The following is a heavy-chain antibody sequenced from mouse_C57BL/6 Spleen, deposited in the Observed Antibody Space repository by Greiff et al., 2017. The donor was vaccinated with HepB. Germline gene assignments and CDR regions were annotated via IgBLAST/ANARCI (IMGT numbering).Heavy chain of an antibody. CDR1: GYAFSSSW. CDR3: ARAQHYYGSSHWYFDV. CDR2: IYPGDGDT. J-gene: IGHJ1*03. D-gene: IGHD1-1*01. Sequence: QVQLQQSGPELVKPGASVKISCKASGYAFSSSWMNWVKQRPGKGLEWIGRIYPGDGDTNYNGKFKGKATLTADKSSSTAYMQLSSLTSEDSAVYVCARAQHYYGSSHWYFDVWGTGTTVTVSS. V-gene: IGHV1-82*01.